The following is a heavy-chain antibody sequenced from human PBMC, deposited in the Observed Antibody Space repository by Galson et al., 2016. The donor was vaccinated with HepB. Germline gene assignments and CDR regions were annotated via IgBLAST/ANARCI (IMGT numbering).Heavy chain of an antibody. CDR2: ISASGTST. CDR1: GFTFSSYA. D-gene: IGHD3-16*01. Sequence: SLRLSFAASGFTFSSYAMSWVRQAPGKGLEWVSVISASGTSTYYADSVKGRFTISRDNSKNTLYLQMNSLRAEDTAVYYCAKQGDLDTRYYMDVWGKGTTVTVPS. CDR3: AKQGDLDTRYYMDV. J-gene: IGHJ6*03. V-gene: IGHV3-23*01.